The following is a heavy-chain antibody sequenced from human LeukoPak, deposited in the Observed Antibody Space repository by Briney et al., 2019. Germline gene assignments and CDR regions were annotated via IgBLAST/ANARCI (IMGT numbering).Heavy chain of an antibody. CDR1: GGSISSGSYY. Sequence: PSETLSLTCTVSGGSISSGSYYWSWIRQPAGKGLEWIGRIYTSGSTNYNPSLKSRVTISVDRSKNQFSLKLSSVTAADTAVYYCARAYSSMGENWFDPWGQGTLATVSS. J-gene: IGHJ5*02. CDR3: ARAYSSMGENWFDP. CDR2: IYTSGST. V-gene: IGHV4-61*02. D-gene: IGHD6-13*01.